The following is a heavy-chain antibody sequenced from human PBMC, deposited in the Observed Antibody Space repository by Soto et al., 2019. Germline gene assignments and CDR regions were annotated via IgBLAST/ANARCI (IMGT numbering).Heavy chain of an antibody. D-gene: IGHD3-22*01. CDR3: ASGGRNYYDSSGYYDY. V-gene: IGHV1-69*06. CDR1: GGTFSSYA. Sequence: SVKVSCKASGGTFSSYAISWVRQAPGQGLEWMGGIIPIFGTANYAQKFQGRVTITADKSTSTAYMELSSLRSEDTAVYYCASGGRNYYDSSGYYDYWGQGTLVTVSS. CDR2: IIPIFGTA. J-gene: IGHJ4*02.